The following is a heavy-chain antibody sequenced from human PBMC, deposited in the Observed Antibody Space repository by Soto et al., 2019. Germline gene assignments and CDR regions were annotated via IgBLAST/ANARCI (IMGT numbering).Heavy chain of an antibody. V-gene: IGHV3-33*01. CDR3: ARDAERESYSSGLHY. Sequence: QVQLVESGGGVVQPGRSLRLSCAASGFTFSSYGMHWVRQAPGKGLEWVADIWYDGSNKYYADSVKGRFTISRDNSKNTLYLQMNSMRAEDTAVYYCARDAERESYSSGLHYWGRVTLVTVSS. CDR2: IWYDGSNK. J-gene: IGHJ4*02. D-gene: IGHD6-19*01. CDR1: GFTFSSYG.